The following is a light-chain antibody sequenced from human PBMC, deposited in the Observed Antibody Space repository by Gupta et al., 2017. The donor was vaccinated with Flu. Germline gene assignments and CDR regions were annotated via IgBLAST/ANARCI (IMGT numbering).Light chain of an antibody. CDR2: EVT. V-gene: IGLV2-14*01. CDR1: SSDVGGYYY. J-gene: IGLJ1*01. CDR3: ISYTTSRTYV. Sequence: QSALTQPASVSGSLGQSITISCTGTSSDVGGYYYVPWYQQHPGKAPKLMIYEVTNRPSGVSNRFSGSRSGNTASLTLSGLQAEDEADYYCISYTTSRTYVFGTGTRVTVL.